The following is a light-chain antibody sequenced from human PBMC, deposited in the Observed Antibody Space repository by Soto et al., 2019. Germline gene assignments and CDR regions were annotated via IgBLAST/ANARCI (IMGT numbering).Light chain of an antibody. Sequence: EIVLTQSPGTLSLSPGERRTLSCRASQSVSSSYLAWYQQKNGQAPRXXIYGASSRATGIPDRFSGSGSGTDGTINISRLETEDVTVYYGQQRSNWPITFGQGTRLDIK. V-gene: IGKV3D-20*02. CDR2: GAS. J-gene: IGKJ5*01. CDR3: QQRSNWPIT. CDR1: QSVSSSY.